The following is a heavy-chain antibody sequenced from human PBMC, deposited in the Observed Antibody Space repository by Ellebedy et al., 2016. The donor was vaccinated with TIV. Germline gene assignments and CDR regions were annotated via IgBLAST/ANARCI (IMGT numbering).Heavy chain of an antibody. V-gene: IGHV3-7*03. CDR3: ATPLWFGELSSLGGMDV. D-gene: IGHD3-10*01. J-gene: IGHJ6*02. CDR2: IKQDGSEK. Sequence: GGSLRLSCAAFGFTFSSYWMSWVRQAPGKGLEWVANIKQDGSEKYYVDSVKGRFTISRDNAKNSLYLQMNSLRAEDTAVYYCATPLWFGELSSLGGMDVWGQGTTVTVSS. CDR1: GFTFSSYW.